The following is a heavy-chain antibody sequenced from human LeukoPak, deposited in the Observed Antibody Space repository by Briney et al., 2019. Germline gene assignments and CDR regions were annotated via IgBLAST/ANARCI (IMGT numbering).Heavy chain of an antibody. CDR3: ATLTVASSFDY. Sequence: PGTSLTLSCETSGFTFSHFGMYWVRQAPGKGLEWVSYISSSGGTRYYADSVKGRFTISRYNAKNSLYLQMNSLRAEDTAVYYCATLTVASSFDYWGQGTLVTVSS. D-gene: IGHD6-19*01. CDR1: GFTFSHFG. J-gene: IGHJ4*02. CDR2: ISSSGGTR. V-gene: IGHV3-48*04.